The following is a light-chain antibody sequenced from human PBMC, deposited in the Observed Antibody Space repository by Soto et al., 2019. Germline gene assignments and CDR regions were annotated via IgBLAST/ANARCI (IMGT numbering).Light chain of an antibody. J-gene: IGLJ2*01. CDR2: RNN. CDR1: SSNIGSNY. Sequence: QSVLTQPPSASGTPGQRVTISCSGSSSNIGSNYVYWYQQLPGTAPKLLIYRNNQRPSGVPDRFSGSKSGTSASLAISGLRTKDEADYDCAAWDDSLRYVVFGGGTKLTVL. CDR3: AAWDDSLRYVV. V-gene: IGLV1-47*01.